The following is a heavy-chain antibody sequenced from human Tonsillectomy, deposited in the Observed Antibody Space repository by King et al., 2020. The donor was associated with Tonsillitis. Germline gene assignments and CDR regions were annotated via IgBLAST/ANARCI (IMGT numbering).Heavy chain of an antibody. CDR3: ARDQHLIR. CDR2: ISSGSSYI. Sequence: VQLVESGGGLVKPGGSLRLSCAASGFTFSSYSMNWVRQAPEQGLEWVSSISSGSSYIYYAASVKGRFTISRDNANNSLYLQMNSLRAEDTAVYYCARDQHLIRWGQGTLVTVSS. D-gene: IGHD2-21*01. J-gene: IGHJ4*02. CDR1: GFTFSSYS. V-gene: IGHV3-21*01.